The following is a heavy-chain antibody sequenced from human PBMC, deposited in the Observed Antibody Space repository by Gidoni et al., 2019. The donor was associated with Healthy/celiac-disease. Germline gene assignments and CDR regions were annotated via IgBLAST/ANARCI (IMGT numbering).Heavy chain of an antibody. CDR2: ISYDGSNK. D-gene: IGHD6-19*01. Sequence: QVQLVESGGGVVQPGRSLSLPCAASGFTFSSYGMHWVRQAPGKGLEWVAVISYDGSNKYYADSVKGRFTISRDNSKNTLYLQMNSLRAEDTAVYYCANGFEQWLPHYYGMDVWGQGTTVTVSS. CDR3: ANGFEQWLPHYYGMDV. V-gene: IGHV3-30*18. J-gene: IGHJ6*02. CDR1: GFTFSSYG.